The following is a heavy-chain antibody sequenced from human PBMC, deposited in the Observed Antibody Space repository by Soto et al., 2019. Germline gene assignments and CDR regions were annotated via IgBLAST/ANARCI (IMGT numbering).Heavy chain of an antibody. D-gene: IGHD2-2*01. CDR2: MYWDDGK. V-gene: IGHV2-5*02. Sequence: ITLKESDPTLVKPTQTLTLTSTFSGFSLSTSGVGVGWIRQPPGKALEWLALMYWDDGKRYSPSLKSRLTLPKDTSKNQVVLTMTNMHPVDTATYYCALAHIVVVPGSTGNWFDPWGQGTLVTVSS. CDR1: GFSLSTSGVG. J-gene: IGHJ5*02. CDR3: ALAHIVVVPGSTGNWFDP.